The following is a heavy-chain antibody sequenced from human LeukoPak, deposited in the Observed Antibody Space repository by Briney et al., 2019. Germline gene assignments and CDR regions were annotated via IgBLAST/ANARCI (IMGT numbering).Heavy chain of an antibody. V-gene: IGHV3-23*01. CDR3: ATEGFGDYVYAFDI. CDR2: ISGSGGST. D-gene: IGHD4-17*01. J-gene: IGHJ3*02. CDR1: GFTVSSNY. Sequence: GGSLRLSCAASGFTVSSNYMSWVRQAPGKGLEWVSAISGSGGSTYYADSVKGRFTISRDNSKNTLYLQMNSLRAEDTAVYYCATEGFGDYVYAFDIWGQGTMVTVSS.